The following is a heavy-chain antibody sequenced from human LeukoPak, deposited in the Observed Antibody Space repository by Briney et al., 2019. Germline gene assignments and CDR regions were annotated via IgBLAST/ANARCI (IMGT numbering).Heavy chain of an antibody. D-gene: IGHD1-14*01. CDR1: GFTFDDYA. CDR2: ISWNSGSI. J-gene: IGHJ3*02. V-gene: IGHV3-9*01. CDR3: AKVTEDEWGAFDI. Sequence: GGSLRLSCAASGFTFDDYAMQWVRQAPGKGLEWVSGISWNSGSIGYADSVKGRFTISRDNAKNSLYLQMNSLRAEDTALYYCAKVTEDEWGAFDIWGQGTMVTISS.